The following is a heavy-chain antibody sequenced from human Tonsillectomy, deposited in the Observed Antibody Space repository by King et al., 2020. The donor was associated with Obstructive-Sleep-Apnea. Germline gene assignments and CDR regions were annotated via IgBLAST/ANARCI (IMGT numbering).Heavy chain of an antibody. Sequence: QLQESGPGLVKPSETLSLTCTVSGGSISSGGYYWSWIRQHPGKGLEWIGYIYYSGSTYYNPSLKSRVTISVDTSKNQFSLKLSSLTAADTAVYYCARCQGSDYYYGMDVWGQGTTVTVSS. CDR3: ARCQGSDYYYGMDV. D-gene: IGHD6-6*01. V-gene: IGHV4-31*03. J-gene: IGHJ6*02. CDR2: IYYSGST. CDR1: GGSISSGGYY.